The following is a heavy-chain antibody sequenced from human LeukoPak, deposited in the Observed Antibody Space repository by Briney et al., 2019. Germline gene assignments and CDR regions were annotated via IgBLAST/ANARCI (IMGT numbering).Heavy chain of an antibody. V-gene: IGHV4-61*01. CDR2: IYYSGST. D-gene: IGHD3-10*01. Sequence: SETLSLTCTVSGGSVSSGSYYWSWIRQPPGKGLEWIGYIYYSGSTNYNPSLKSRVTISVDTSKNQFSLKLSSVTAADTAVYYCARDKESVYYGSGSYYNEGSWFDPWGQGTLVTVSS. CDR3: ARDKESVYYGSGSYYNEGSWFDP. J-gene: IGHJ5*02. CDR1: GGSVSSGSYY.